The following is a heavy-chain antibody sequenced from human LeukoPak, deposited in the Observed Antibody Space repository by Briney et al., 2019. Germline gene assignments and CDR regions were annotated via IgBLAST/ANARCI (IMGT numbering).Heavy chain of an antibody. V-gene: IGHV1-69*13. J-gene: IGHJ6*03. Sequence: ASVKVSCKASGGTFSSYAISWVRQAPGQGLEWMGGIIPIFGTANYAQKFQGRVTITADESTITAYMELSSLRSEDTAVYYCARVRGQLLSYYYYYMDVWGKGTTVTVSS. CDR3: ARVRGQLLSYYYYYMDV. CDR1: GGTFSSYA. D-gene: IGHD2-2*01. CDR2: IIPIFGTA.